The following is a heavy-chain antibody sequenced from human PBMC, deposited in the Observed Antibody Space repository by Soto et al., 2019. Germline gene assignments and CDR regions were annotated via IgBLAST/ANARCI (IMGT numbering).Heavy chain of an antibody. V-gene: IGHV3-30*18. J-gene: IGHJ4*02. CDR3: AKDTYYDFWSGYFDY. D-gene: IGHD3-3*01. CDR2: ISYDGSNK. Sequence: QLGGSLRLSCAASGFTFSSYGMHWVRQAPGKGLEWVAVISYDGSNKYYADSVKGRFTISRDNSKNTLYLQMNSLRAEDTAVYYCAKDTYYDFWSGYFDYWGQGTLVTVSS. CDR1: GFTFSSYG.